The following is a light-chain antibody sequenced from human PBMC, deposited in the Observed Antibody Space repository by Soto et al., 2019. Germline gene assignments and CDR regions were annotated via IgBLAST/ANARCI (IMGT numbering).Light chain of an antibody. CDR3: MQGTHRPWT. Sequence: DVVMTQSTLSLPVTLGQPASISCRSSQSLEYSDGNTYLNWFQQRPGQSPRRLIYKVSNRDSGVPDRFSGSGSGTDFTLKISRVEAEDVGVYYCMQGTHRPWTFGQGTKVEIK. V-gene: IGKV2-30*01. CDR2: KVS. J-gene: IGKJ1*01. CDR1: QSLEYSDGNTY.